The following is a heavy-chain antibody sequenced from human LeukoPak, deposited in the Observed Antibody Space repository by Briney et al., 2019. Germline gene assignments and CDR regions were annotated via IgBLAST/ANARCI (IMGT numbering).Heavy chain of an antibody. Sequence: GGSLRLSCAASGFSFSRYDMHWVHQATGKGLEWVSAIGAGEDTYYADSVKGRFTISRENAKNSLYLQMNSLRAGDTAVYYCVREIQVAVYGGHYYYGLDVWGQGTTVTVSS. CDR2: IGAGEDT. J-gene: IGHJ6*02. V-gene: IGHV3-13*04. CDR1: GFSFSRYD. CDR3: VREIQVAVYGGHYYYGLDV. D-gene: IGHD4/OR15-4a*01.